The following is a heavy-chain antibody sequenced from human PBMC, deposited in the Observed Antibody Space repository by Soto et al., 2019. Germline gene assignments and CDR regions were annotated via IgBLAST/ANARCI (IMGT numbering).Heavy chain of an antibody. CDR3: ARVSYDSSGFYGMDV. CDR1: GFTFSDYY. V-gene: IGHV3-11*06. Sequence: RLSCAASGFTFSDYYMSWIRQAPGKGLEWVSYISSSSSYTNYADSVKGRFTISRDNAKNSLYLQMNSLRAEDTAVYYCARVSYDSSGFYGMDVWGQGTTVTVS. CDR2: ISSSSSYT. J-gene: IGHJ6*02. D-gene: IGHD3-22*01.